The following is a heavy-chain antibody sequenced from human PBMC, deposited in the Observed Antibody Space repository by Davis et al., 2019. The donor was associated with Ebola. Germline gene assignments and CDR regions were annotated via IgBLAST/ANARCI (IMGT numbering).Heavy chain of an antibody. D-gene: IGHD4-17*01. CDR3: ARVGLEPTTVRNALYSYLDV. CDR1: GFTFTNSA. J-gene: IGHJ6*03. V-gene: IGHV1-58*01. CDR2: IVVGSGNT. Sequence: SVKVSCKASGFTFTNSAVQWVRQARGQRLEWIGWIVVGSGNTNYAQKFQGRVTITRDTSTRTAYMELRSPRSEDTAVYYCARVGLEPTTVRNALYSYLDVWGEGTTVIVSS.